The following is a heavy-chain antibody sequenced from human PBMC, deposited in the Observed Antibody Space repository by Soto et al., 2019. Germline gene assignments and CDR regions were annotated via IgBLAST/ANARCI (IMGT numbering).Heavy chain of an antibody. CDR1: GGSIISYY. Sequence: SETLSLTWTVSGGSIISYYWSWIRQPPGKGLEWIGYIYYSGSTNYNPSLKSRVTISVDTSKNQFSLTLKSVTAADTAVYYCTRDAPLWFGELSQWGQGTLVTVSS. V-gene: IGHV4-59*12. D-gene: IGHD3-10*01. J-gene: IGHJ4*02. CDR2: IYYSGST. CDR3: TRDAPLWFGELSQ.